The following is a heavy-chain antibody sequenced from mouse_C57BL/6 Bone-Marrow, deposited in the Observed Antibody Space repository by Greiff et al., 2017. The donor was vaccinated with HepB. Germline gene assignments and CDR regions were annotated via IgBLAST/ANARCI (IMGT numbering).Heavy chain of an antibody. CDR3: ARPTVVLQYYAMDY. J-gene: IGHJ4*01. Sequence: EVTLVESGGGLVQPGGSLKLSCAASGFTFSDYYMYWVRQTPEKRLEWVAYISNGGGSTYYPDTVKGRFTISRDNAKNTLYLQMSRLKSEDTAMYYCARPTVVLQYYAMDYWGQGTAVTVAS. V-gene: IGHV5-12*01. CDR1: GFTFSDYY. D-gene: IGHD1-1*01. CDR2: ISNGGGST.